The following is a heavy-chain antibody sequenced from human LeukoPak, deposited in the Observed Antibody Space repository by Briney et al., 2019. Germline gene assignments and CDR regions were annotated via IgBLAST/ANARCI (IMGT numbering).Heavy chain of an antibody. J-gene: IGHJ4*02. D-gene: IGHD3-16*01. CDR2: INHSGST. CDR1: GGSFSGYY. Sequence: SETLSLTCAVYGGSFSGYYWSWIRQPPGKGLEWIGEINHSGSTNYNPPLKSRVTISVDTSKNQFSLKLSSVTAADTAVYYCARGGIWLTPHTDYWGQGTLVTVSS. CDR3: ARGGIWLTPHTDY. V-gene: IGHV4-34*01.